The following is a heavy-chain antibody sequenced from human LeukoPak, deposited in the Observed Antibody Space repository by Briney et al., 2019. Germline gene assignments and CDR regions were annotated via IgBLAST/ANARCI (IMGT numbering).Heavy chain of an antibody. D-gene: IGHD6-6*01. CDR3: ARDNIAARPHYYYYMDV. Sequence: ASVKVSCKASGYTFTSYYMHWVRRAPGQGLEWMGIINPSGGSTSYAQKFQGRVTMTRDMSTSTVYMELSRLRSDDTAVYYCARDNIAARPHYYYYMDVWGKGTTVTISS. CDR2: INPSGGST. J-gene: IGHJ6*03. V-gene: IGHV1-46*01. CDR1: GYTFTSYY.